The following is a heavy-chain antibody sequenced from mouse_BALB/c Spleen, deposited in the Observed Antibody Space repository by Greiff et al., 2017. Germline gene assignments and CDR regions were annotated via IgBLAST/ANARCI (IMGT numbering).Heavy chain of an antibody. CDR3: AIGDPFDY. CDR1: GYTFTNYW. J-gene: IGHJ2*01. CDR2: IYPGGGYT. D-gene: IGHD3-3*01. Sequence: VQLQQSGAELVRPGTSVKMSCKAAGYTFTNYWICWVKQRPGHGLEWIGDIYPGGGYTNYNEKFTGKATLTSHTSSSTAYMQLSSLTSEDSAIYYCAIGDPFDYWGQGTTLTVSS. V-gene: IGHV1-63*02.